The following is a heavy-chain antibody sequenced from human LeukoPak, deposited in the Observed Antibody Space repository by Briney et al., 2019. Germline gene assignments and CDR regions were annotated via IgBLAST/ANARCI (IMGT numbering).Heavy chain of an antibody. CDR3: ARALTGSIVGATDGDY. J-gene: IGHJ4*02. D-gene: IGHD1-26*01. CDR1: GGTFSSYA. Sequence: WASVKVSCKASGGTFSSYAISWVRQAPGQGLEWMGGIIPIFGTANYAQKFQGRVTITADKSTSTAYMELSSLRSEDTAVYYCARALTGSIVGATDGDYWGQGTLVTVSS. V-gene: IGHV1-69*06. CDR2: IIPIFGTA.